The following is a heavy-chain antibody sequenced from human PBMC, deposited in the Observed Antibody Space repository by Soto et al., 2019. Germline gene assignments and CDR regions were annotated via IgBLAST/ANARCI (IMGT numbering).Heavy chain of an antibody. Sequence: SETLSLTCTVSGGSISSYYWSWIRQPPGKGLERIGYIYYSGSTNYNPSLKSRVTISVDTSKNQFSLKLSSVTAADTAVYYCARVRGYFFDPWGQGTLVTVSS. D-gene: IGHD3-9*01. V-gene: IGHV4-59*01. CDR3: ARVRGYFFDP. CDR1: GGSISSYY. CDR2: IYYSGST. J-gene: IGHJ5*02.